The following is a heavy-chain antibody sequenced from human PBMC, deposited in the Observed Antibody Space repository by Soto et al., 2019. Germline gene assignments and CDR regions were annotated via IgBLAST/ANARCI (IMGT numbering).Heavy chain of an antibody. V-gene: IGHV4-34*01. CDR1: GPSFRGYY. Sequence: SETLSLTCADNGPSFRGYYCSWLLQPPGKGLEWIGEINHSGSTNYNPSLKSRVTISVDTSKNQFSLKLSSVTAADTAVYYCATTTTVTLFMDVWGQGTTVTVSS. CDR3: ATTTTVTLFMDV. J-gene: IGHJ6*02. CDR2: INHSGST. D-gene: IGHD4-17*01.